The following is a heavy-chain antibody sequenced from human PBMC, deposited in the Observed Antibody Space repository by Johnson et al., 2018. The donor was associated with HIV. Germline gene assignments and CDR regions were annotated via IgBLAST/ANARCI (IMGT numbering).Heavy chain of an antibody. CDR1: GFTFGDYA. V-gene: IGHV3-20*04. Sequence: VQLVESGGGVVRPGGSLRLSCVGSGFTFGDYALRWVRQLPGKGLEWVSGISWNGGSTAYADSVKGRFTISRDNAKNSLYLQMHSLRVEDTASYYCARDLVGSPRAFDIWGQGTIVTVSS. CDR2: ISWNGGST. CDR3: ARDLVGSPRAFDI. J-gene: IGHJ3*02. D-gene: IGHD2-8*02.